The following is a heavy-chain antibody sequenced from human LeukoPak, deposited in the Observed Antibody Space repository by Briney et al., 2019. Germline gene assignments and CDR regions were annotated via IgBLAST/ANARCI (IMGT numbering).Heavy chain of an antibody. J-gene: IGHJ5*02. CDR1: GFSLSTSGVG. Sequence: SGPTLVKPTQTLTLTCTFSGFSLSTSGVGVGWIRQPPGKALEWLALIYWDDDKRYSPSLKSRLTITKDTSKNQVVLTMTNMDPVDTATYYCAHRRIAPYDFWSEKEFDPWGQGTWSPSPQ. CDR3: AHRRIAPYDFWSEKEFDP. CDR2: IYWDDDK. D-gene: IGHD3-3*01. V-gene: IGHV2-5*02.